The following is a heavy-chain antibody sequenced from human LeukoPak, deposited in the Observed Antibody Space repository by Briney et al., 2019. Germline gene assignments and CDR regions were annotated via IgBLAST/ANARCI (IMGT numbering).Heavy chain of an antibody. J-gene: IGHJ6*03. Sequence: GGSLRLSCTVSGLTFDTYGMSWVRQAPGKGLEWVSAIKGRVIISRDNSKNTLYLQMNSLRAEDTAVYYCARVYDSSGYGDYYYMDVWGKGTTVTVSS. D-gene: IGHD3-22*01. CDR3: ARVYDSSGYGDYYYMDV. CDR1: GLTFDTYG. V-gene: IGHV3-23*01. CDR2: I.